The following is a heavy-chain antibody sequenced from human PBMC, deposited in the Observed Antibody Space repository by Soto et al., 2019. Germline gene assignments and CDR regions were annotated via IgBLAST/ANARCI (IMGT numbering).Heavy chain of an antibody. CDR1: GFTFSDYY. D-gene: IGHD1-1*01. Sequence: GGSLRLSCAAFGFTFSDYYMTWIRQAPGKGLECVSYISSSGSPIYSADSLKGRFTISRDNAKNSLYLQMNSLRAEDTAVYYCARVIWNMHYYYYMDVWGIGTTVTVSS. CDR3: ARVIWNMHYYYYMDV. V-gene: IGHV3-11*01. CDR2: ISSSGSPI. J-gene: IGHJ6*03.